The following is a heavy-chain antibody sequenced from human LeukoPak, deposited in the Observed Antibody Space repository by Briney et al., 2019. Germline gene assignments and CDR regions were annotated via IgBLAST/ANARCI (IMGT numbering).Heavy chain of an antibody. CDR1: GYTFTSYG. CDR3: ARCRIESPYWYFDL. J-gene: IGHJ2*01. V-gene: IGHV1-18*01. D-gene: IGHD2-15*01. Sequence: ASVKVSCKASGYTFTSYGISWVRQAPGQGLEWMGWISAYNGDTNYAQKLQGRVTMTTDTSTSTAYMELRSLRSDDTAVYYCARCRIESPYWYFDLWGRGTLVTVSS. CDR2: ISAYNGDT.